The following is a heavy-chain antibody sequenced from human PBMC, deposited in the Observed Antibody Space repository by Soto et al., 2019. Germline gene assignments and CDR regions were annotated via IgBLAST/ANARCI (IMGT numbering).Heavy chain of an antibody. CDR2: ISYDGSNK. CDR1: GFTFSSYG. CDR3: AKDRQVYCSGGSCYLWYFDL. V-gene: IGHV3-30*18. Sequence: QVQLVESGGGVVQPGRSLRLSCAASGFTFSSYGMHWVRQAPGKGLEWVAVISYDGSNKYYADSVKGRFTISRDNSKNTLYLQMNSLRAEDTAVYYCAKDRQVYCSGGSCYLWYFDLWGRGTLVTVSS. D-gene: IGHD2-15*01. J-gene: IGHJ2*01.